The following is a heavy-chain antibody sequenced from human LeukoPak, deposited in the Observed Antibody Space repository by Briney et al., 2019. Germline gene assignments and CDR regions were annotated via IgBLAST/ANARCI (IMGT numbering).Heavy chain of an antibody. CDR2: ISSNGGST. CDR1: GFIFSTYG. V-gene: IGHV3-64D*06. CDR3: VTPRGGQRFLDQLDAFDI. Sequence: PGGSLRLSCVASGFIFSTYGMNWVRQAPGKGLEYVSAISSNGGSTYYADSVKGRFTISRDNSKNTLYLQMSSLRAEDTAVYYCVTPRGGQRFLDQLDAFDIWGQGTMVTVSS. J-gene: IGHJ3*02. D-gene: IGHD3-3*01.